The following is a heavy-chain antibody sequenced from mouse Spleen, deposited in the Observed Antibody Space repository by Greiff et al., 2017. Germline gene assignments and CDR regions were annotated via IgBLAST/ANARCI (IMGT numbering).Heavy chain of an antibody. CDR2: INPNNGGT. V-gene: IGHV1-26*01. J-gene: IGHJ3*01. CDR3: ARDYDYDDGFAY. Sequence: EVQLQQSGPELVKPGASVKISCKASGYTFTDYYMNWVKQSHGKSLEWIGDINPNNGGTSYNQKFKGKATLTVDKSSSTAYMELRSLTSEDSAVYYCARDYDYDDGFAYWGQGTLVTVSA. CDR1: GYTFTDYY. D-gene: IGHD2-4*01.